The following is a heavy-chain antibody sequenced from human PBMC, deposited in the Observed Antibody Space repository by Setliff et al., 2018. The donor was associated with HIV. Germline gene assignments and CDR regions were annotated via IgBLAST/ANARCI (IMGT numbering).Heavy chain of an antibody. V-gene: IGHV7-4-1*02. CDR1: GYTLTTYA. J-gene: IGHJ4*02. Sequence: ASVKVSCKASGYTLTTYAISWVRQAPGQGLEWMGWFNTETGNPMYAQGFRGRFVFSLGTSVSTAFLQINRLKAEDTAKYYCARVGSGWSTFDYWGQGALVTVS. CDR2: FNTETGNP. D-gene: IGHD6-13*01. CDR3: ARVGSGWSTFDY.